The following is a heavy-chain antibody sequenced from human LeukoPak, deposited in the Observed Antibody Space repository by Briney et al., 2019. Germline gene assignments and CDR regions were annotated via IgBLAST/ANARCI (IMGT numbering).Heavy chain of an antibody. V-gene: IGHV3-23*01. CDR3: AKRVWPYYFDY. CDR2: ISGNGDDA. CDR1: GFWFSNYG. Sequence: GGSLRLSCAASGFWFSNYGINWVRQAPGKGLEWVSVISGNGDDAFYAVSVKGRFRISRDNSKNTVYLQMNSLRADDTAVYYCAKRVWPYYFDYWGQGTLVAVSS. J-gene: IGHJ4*02.